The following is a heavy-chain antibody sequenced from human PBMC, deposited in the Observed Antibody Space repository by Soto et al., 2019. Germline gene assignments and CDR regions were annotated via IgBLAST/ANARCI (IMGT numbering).Heavy chain of an antibody. D-gene: IGHD6-19*01. J-gene: IGHJ4*02. Sequence: PSETLSLTCAVSGGSVSSSNCWSCVLQPPGKGLEWIGGIYHSGSTNYNPSLQSRVTISVDKSKKQLSLKLSSVTAAGTAVYYFASGLAVRTPFDYWGQGTVVTVSS. V-gene: IGHV4-4*02. CDR3: ASGLAVRTPFDY. CDR2: IYHSGST. CDR1: GGSVSSSNC.